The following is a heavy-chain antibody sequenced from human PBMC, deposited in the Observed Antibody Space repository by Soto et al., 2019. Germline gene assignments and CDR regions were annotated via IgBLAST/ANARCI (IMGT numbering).Heavy chain of an antibody. D-gene: IGHD3-3*01. V-gene: IGHV1-18*01. J-gene: IGHJ3*02. Sequence: ASVKVSCKASGYTFTSYGISWVRQAPGQGLEWMGWISAYNGNTNYAQKLQGRVTMTTDTSTSTAYMELRSLRSDDTAVYYCARDRHLTYYDFWSGYRKAFDAFDIWGQGTMVTVSS. CDR3: ARDRHLTYYDFWSGYRKAFDAFDI. CDR2: ISAYNGNT. CDR1: GYTFTSYG.